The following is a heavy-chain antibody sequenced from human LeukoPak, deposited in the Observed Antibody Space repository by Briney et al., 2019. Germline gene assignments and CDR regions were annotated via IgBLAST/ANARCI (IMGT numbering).Heavy chain of an antibody. CDR1: GFTVSNYG. V-gene: IGHV3-48*02. CDR2: ISSSGTTI. Sequence: GGSLRLSCAASGFTVSNYGMNWVRQAPGEGLEWVSYISSSGTTICYADSVKGRFTISRDNAKNSLHLQMNSLRDEDTAVYYCARVTGTWWADYWGQGTLVTVSS. D-gene: IGHD2-8*02. J-gene: IGHJ4*02. CDR3: ARVTGTWWADY.